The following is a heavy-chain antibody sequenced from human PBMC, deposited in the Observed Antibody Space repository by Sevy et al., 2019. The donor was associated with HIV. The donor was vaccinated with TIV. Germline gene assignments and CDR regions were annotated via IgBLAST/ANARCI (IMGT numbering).Heavy chain of an antibody. J-gene: IGHJ6*02. V-gene: IGHV3-7*01. D-gene: IGHD4-4*01. CDR3: AREHDYSNGIYYGMDV. CDR1: GFTFSSYW. CDR2: IKQDGSEK. Sequence: GESLKISCAASGFTFSSYWMSWVRQAPGKGLEWVANIKQDGSEKYYVASVKGRFTISRDNAKNSLYLQMNSLRAEDTAVYYCAREHDYSNGIYYGMDVWGQGTTVTVSS.